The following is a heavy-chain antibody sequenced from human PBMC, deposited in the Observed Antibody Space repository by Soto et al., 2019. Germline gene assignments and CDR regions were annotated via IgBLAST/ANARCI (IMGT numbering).Heavy chain of an antibody. D-gene: IGHD2-21*02. CDR1: GFPFAPST. Sequence: EVQLLQSGGGLVQPGGSLTLSCGVSGFPFAPSTMSWVRQAPGKGLEWVSTISVSVGSTYSADSVQGRFTVSSDISDNTLFLRMTSLTADDTAVHFCAKRDVPHSTSNAYFYDHWGRGVLATVSS. V-gene: IGHV3-23*01. J-gene: IGHJ4*02. CDR2: ISVSVGST. CDR3: AKRDVPHSTSNAYFYDH.